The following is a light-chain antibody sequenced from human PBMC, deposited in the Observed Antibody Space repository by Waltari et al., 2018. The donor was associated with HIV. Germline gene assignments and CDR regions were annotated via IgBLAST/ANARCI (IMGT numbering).Light chain of an antibody. V-gene: IGKV3-15*01. J-gene: IGKJ2*01. CDR1: QSVSSN. CDR2: GAS. CDR3: QQYNNWPPEYT. Sequence: EIVMTQSPATLSVSPGERATLSCRASQSVSSNLAWYQQKPAQAPRLLIYGASNRATGIPARFSGSGSGTEFTLTISSLQSEDFAVYYCQQYNNWPPEYTFGQGTKLEIK.